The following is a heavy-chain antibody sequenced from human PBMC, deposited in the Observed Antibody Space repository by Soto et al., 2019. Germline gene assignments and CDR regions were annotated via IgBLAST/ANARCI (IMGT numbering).Heavy chain of an antibody. V-gene: IGHV4-34*01. CDR3: ARSPTYDSTDY. D-gene: IGHD3-22*01. CDR1: GGSFSGYY. J-gene: IGHJ4*02. Sequence: LSLTCAVYGGSFSGYYWSWIRQPPGKGLEWIGEINHSGSTNYNPSLKSRVTISADTSKNQFSLKLSSVTAADTAVYYCARSPTYDSTDYWGQGTQVTVS. CDR2: INHSGST.